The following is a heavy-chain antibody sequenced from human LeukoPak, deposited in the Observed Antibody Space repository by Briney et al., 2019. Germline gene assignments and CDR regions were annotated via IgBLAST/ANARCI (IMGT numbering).Heavy chain of an antibody. D-gene: IGHD6-13*01. Sequence: SETLSLTCTVSGGSISSYYWSWIRQPPGKGLEWIGYIYYSGSTNYNPSLKSRVAISVDTSKNQFSLKLSSVTAADTAVYYCASHLRKAAASPFDYWGQGTLVTVSS. CDR3: ASHLRKAAASPFDY. V-gene: IGHV4-59*08. CDR2: IYYSGST. CDR1: GGSISSYY. J-gene: IGHJ4*02.